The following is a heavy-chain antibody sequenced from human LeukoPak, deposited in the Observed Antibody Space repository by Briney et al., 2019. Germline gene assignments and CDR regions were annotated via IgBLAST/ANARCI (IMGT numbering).Heavy chain of an antibody. D-gene: IGHD4-17*01. CDR1: GFTFSSYG. CDR2: INSDGSST. Sequence: GGTLRLSCAASGFTFSSYGMSWVRQAPGKGLVWVSRINSDGSSTSYADSVKGRFTISRDNAKNTLYLQMNSLRAEDTAVYYCARDSDYGDYVGYWGQGTLVTVSS. V-gene: IGHV3-74*01. J-gene: IGHJ4*02. CDR3: ARDSDYGDYVGY.